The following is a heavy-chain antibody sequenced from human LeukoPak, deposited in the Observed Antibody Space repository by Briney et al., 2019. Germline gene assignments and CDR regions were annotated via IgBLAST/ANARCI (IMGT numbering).Heavy chain of an antibody. J-gene: IGHJ3*02. CDR2: LSRCSYI. CDR3: ARDVCPTYCTNGVWGSDAFDI. V-gene: IGHV3-21*01. Sequence: GGSLRLSCAASGFTFSIYGLTCVRQALVYELEWLSSLSRCSYIYYADSVKGRFTISRDNAKNSLSLQMKGLRAEDTAVYYCARDVCPTYCTNGVWGSDAFDIWGQGIMVTVSS. D-gene: IGHD2-8*01. CDR1: GFTFSIYG.